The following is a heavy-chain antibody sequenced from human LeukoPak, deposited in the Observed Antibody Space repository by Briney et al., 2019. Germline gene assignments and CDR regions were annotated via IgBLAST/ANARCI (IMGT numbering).Heavy chain of an antibody. D-gene: IGHD3-22*01. CDR2: INPSGGST. Sequence: ASVKVSCKASGYTFTGYYMHWVRQAPGQGLEWMGIINPSGGSTSYAQKFQGRVTMTRDMSTSTVYMELSSLRSEDTAVYYCARDSSGYSLHYWGQGTLVTVSS. V-gene: IGHV1-46*01. CDR1: GYTFTGYY. CDR3: ARDSSGYSLHY. J-gene: IGHJ4*02.